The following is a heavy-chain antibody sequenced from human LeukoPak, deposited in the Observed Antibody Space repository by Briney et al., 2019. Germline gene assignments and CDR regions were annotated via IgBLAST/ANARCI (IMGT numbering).Heavy chain of an antibody. D-gene: IGHD4-17*01. J-gene: IGHJ4*02. V-gene: IGHV3-23*01. CDR3: AKEPDYGDYFDY. CDR2: ISGSGGST. CDR1: GFTFSSYA. Sequence: QAGGSLRLSCAASGFTFSSYAMSWVRQAPVKGLEWVSAISGSGGSTYYADSVKGRFTISRDNSKNTLYLQMNSLRAEDTAVYYCAKEPDYGDYFDYWGQGTLVTVSS.